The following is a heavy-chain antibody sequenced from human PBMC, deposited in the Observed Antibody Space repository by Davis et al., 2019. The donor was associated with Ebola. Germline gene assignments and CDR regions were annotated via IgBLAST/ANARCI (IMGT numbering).Heavy chain of an antibody. CDR1: GFTFYRYE. CDR3: ARGPLTALDY. Sequence: GESLKISCVTSGFTFYRYEMNWVRQAPGKGLEWVSFISASGSPIYYADSVKGRFTISRDTARNSVHLQMDSLRAKDTAIYYCARGPLTALDYWGQGTLVTVSS. CDR2: ISASGSPI. J-gene: IGHJ4*02. D-gene: IGHD3-9*01. V-gene: IGHV3-48*03.